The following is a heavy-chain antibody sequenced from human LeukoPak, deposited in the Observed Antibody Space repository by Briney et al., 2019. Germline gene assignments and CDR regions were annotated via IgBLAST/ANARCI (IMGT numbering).Heavy chain of an antibody. CDR3: ARDSSGLYKYYFDY. J-gene: IGHJ4*02. CDR1: GGSISSYY. D-gene: IGHD6-19*01. V-gene: IGHV4-4*07. Sequence: PSETLCLTCTVSGGSISSYYWSWIRQPAGKGLEWIGRIYTSGSTNYNPSLKSRVTMSVDTSKNQFSLKLSSVTAADKDVYYCARDSSGLYKYYFDYWGQGTLVTAPS. CDR2: IYTSGST.